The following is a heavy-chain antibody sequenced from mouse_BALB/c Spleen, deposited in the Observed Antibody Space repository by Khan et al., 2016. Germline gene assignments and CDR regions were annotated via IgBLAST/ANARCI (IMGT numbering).Heavy chain of an antibody. CDR1: VFNIKDYY. Sequence: VQLKQSGAKLVRSGASVKLSCTASVFNIKDYYMHWVKQRPEQGLEWIGWIDPENGDTEYAPKFQGKATMTADTSSNAAYLQFSSLTSEDSAVYYCNAIYYGSDVYFDYWGQGTTLTVSS. V-gene: IGHV14-4*02. D-gene: IGHD1-1*01. CDR3: NAIYYGSDVYFDY. CDR2: IDPENGDT. J-gene: IGHJ2*01.